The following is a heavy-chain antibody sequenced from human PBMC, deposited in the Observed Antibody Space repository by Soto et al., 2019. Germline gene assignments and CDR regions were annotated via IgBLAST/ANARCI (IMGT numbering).Heavy chain of an antibody. V-gene: IGHV3-23*01. Sequence: GGSLRLSCAASGFTFSSYAMSWVRQAPGKGLEWVSAISGSGGSTYYADSVKGRFTISRDNSKNTLYLQMNSLRAEDTAVYYCAKDEILRKVTVVPETYFDYWGQGTLVTVSS. CDR3: AKDEILRKVTVVPETYFDY. CDR1: GFTFSSYA. J-gene: IGHJ4*02. CDR2: ISGSGGST. D-gene: IGHD2-15*01.